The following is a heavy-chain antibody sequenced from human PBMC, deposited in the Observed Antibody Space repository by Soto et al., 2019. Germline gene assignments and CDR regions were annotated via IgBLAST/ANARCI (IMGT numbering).Heavy chain of an antibody. V-gene: IGHV3-73*01. CDR1: GFTFSGSA. D-gene: IGHD2-8*02. Sequence: GGSLRLSCAASGFTFSGSAMHWVRQASGKGLEWVGRIRSKANSYATAYAASVKGRFTISRDDSKNTAYLQMNSLKTEDTAVYYCTRQSPGGIGEDYYYYYYMDVWGKGTTVTVSS. J-gene: IGHJ6*03. CDR3: TRQSPGGIGEDYYYYYYMDV. CDR2: IRSKANSYAT.